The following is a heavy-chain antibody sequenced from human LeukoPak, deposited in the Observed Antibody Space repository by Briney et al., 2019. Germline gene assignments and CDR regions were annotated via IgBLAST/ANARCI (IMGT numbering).Heavy chain of an antibody. CDR1: GGTFSNYA. CDR2: IIHNRGTA. Sequence: SVKVSCKASGGTFSNYAISWVRQAPGQGLEWMGGIIHNRGTANYAPKFQDRVTISMDESTSTSFMELRSLRSEDTAVYYCANGNYYDRSGNHHRIYNWFDPWGQGTLVTVSS. J-gene: IGHJ5*02. CDR3: ANGNYYDRSGNHHRIYNWFDP. V-gene: IGHV1-69*05. D-gene: IGHD3-22*01.